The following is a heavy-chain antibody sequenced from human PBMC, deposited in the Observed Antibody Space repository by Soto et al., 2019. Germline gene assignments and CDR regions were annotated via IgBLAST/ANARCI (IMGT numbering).Heavy chain of an antibody. CDR2: ISSSSSSI. Sequence: EVQLVESGGGLVKPGGSLRLSCAASGFMFSSYSMNWVRQAPGKGLEWVSFISSSSSSIKYADSVKGRFTISRDNAKNSLYLQMNSLRAEDTAVYYCVRDLSYDSSGWGQGTLLTVSS. D-gene: IGHD3-22*01. CDR3: VRDLSYDSSG. J-gene: IGHJ4*02. V-gene: IGHV3-21*01. CDR1: GFMFSSYS.